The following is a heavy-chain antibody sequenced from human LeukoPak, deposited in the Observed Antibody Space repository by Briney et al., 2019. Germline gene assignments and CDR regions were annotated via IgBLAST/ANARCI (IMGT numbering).Heavy chain of an antibody. J-gene: IGHJ4*02. CDR2: ISSSSSYI. CDR3: ARGNPSSLDY. CDR1: GLTFSSYS. D-gene: IGHD6-19*01. Sequence: GGSLRLSCAASGLTFSSYSMNWVRQAPGKGLEWVSSISSSSSYIYYADSVKGRFTISRDNAKNSLYLQMNSLRAEDTDVYYCARGNPSSLDYWGQGTLVTVSS. V-gene: IGHV3-21*01.